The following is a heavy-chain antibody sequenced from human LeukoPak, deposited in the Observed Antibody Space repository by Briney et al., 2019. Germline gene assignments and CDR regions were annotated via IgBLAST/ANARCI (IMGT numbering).Heavy chain of an antibody. CDR3: ARALASGSVAFDY. CDR1: GGSISSGDYY. Sequence: SETLSLTCTVSGGSISSGDYYWSWIRQPPGEGLEWIGYIYYSGSTYYNPSLKSRVTISVDTSKNQFSLKLSSVTAADTAVYYCARALASGSVAFDYWGQGTLVTVSS. J-gene: IGHJ4*02. D-gene: IGHD3-22*01. CDR2: IYYSGST. V-gene: IGHV4-30-4*01.